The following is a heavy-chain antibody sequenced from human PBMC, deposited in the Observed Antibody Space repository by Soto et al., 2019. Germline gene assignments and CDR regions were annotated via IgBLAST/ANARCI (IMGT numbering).Heavy chain of an antibody. V-gene: IGHV3-23*01. CDR2: VSASGLNT. CDR1: GFTFSTYA. J-gene: IGHJ4*02. Sequence: EVQLLESGGKLVQPGGSLTLSCAASGFTFSTYAMARVRHAPGKGLEWVSGVSASGLNTDYADPVKGRFYISRDNSKNSVSLHMNSLRDEDTALYYCAKVRPRWTSGYFFEYWGQGMPVTVSS. D-gene: IGHD1-1*01. CDR3: AKVRPRWTSGYFFEY.